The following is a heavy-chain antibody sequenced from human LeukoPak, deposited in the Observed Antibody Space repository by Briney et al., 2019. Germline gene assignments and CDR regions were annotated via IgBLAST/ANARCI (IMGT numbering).Heavy chain of an antibody. D-gene: IGHD3-10*01. J-gene: IGHJ4*02. CDR2: INHSGST. V-gene: IGHV4-34*01. Sequence: PSETLSLTRTVSGGSISSYYWSWIRQPPGKGLEWIGEINHSGSTNYNPSLKSRVTISVDTSKNQFSLKLSSVTAADTAVYYCARTRAYYYGSGSLPDYWGQGTLVTVSS. CDR3: ARTRAYYYGSGSLPDY. CDR1: GGSISSYY.